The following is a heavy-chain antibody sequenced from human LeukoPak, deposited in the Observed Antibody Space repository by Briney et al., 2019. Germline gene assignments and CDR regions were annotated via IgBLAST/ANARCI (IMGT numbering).Heavy chain of an antibody. CDR1: GFTFSSYA. CDR3: AKHFALWELLGFVDY. CDR2: ISGSGGST. V-gene: IGHV3-23*01. Sequence: GGSLRLSCAASGFTFSSYAISWVGQAPGKGRDGVAAISGSGGSTYYADSVKGRFTISRDNSQNTLYLHGNGLRAGATPGYYCAKHFALWELLGFVDYGGQEPLVTVSS. J-gene: IGHJ4*02. D-gene: IGHD1-26*01.